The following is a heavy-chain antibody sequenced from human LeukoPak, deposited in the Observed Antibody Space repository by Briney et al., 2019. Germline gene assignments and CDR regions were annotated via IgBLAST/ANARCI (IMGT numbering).Heavy chain of an antibody. V-gene: IGHV1-46*01. Sequence: ASVKVSCKASGYTFTSYDINWVRQATGQGLEWMGIINPSGGSTSYAQKFQGRVTMTRDTSTSTVYMELSSLRSEDTAVYYCARDETSWTIFGVDHWGQGTLVTVSS. CDR2: INPSGGST. CDR3: ARDETSWTIFGVDH. J-gene: IGHJ4*02. D-gene: IGHD3-3*01. CDR1: GYTFTSYD.